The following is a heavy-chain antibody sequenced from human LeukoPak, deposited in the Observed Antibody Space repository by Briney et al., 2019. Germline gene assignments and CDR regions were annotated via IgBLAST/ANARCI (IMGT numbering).Heavy chain of an antibody. CDR3: ARQECCSGGSCYTWFDP. Sequence: GESLKISCKDSGYSFTNYWIGWVRQMPGKGLEWMGIIYPADSDIRYSPSFQGQVTISADKSISTAYLQWSSLKASDTAIYYCARQECCSGGSCYTWFDPWGQGTLVIVSS. J-gene: IGHJ5*02. CDR1: GYSFTNYW. D-gene: IGHD2-15*01. V-gene: IGHV5-51*01. CDR2: IYPADSDI.